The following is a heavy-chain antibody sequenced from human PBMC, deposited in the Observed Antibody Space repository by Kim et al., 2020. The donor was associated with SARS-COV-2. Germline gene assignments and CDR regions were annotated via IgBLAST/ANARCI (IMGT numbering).Heavy chain of an antibody. CDR3: ARGFDT. CDR2: YDGDT. Sequence: YDGDTTTNPSLKSRYTRSVSTSKNQFSLKLSSVTAADTAVYYCARGFDTWGQGTLVTVSS. J-gene: IGHJ5*02. V-gene: IGHV4-59*09.